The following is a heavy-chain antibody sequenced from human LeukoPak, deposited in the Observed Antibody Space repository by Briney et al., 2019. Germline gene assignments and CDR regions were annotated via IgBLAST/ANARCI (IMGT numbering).Heavy chain of an antibody. V-gene: IGHV1-18*01. CDR3: ARALQYYYDSSGYYDIYYYGMDV. CDR1: GYTFTSYG. CDR2: SSAYNGNT. Sequence: GASVKVSCKASGYTFTSYGISWVRQAPGQGLEWMGWSSAYNGNTNYAQKLQGRVTMTTDTSTSTAYMELRSLRSDDTAVYYCARALQYYYDSSGYYDIYYYGMDVWGQGTTVTVSS. D-gene: IGHD3-22*01. J-gene: IGHJ6*02.